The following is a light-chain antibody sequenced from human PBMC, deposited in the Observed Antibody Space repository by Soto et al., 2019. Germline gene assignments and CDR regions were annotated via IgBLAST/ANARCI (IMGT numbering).Light chain of an antibody. J-gene: IGKJ1*01. CDR1: QSVGTN. CDR3: KQWVRWT. Sequence: EIVMTQSPATLSVSPGYRVTLSCRASQSVGTNVAWYQQRPGQAPRRLTSGASVRASGITTRCSGSGSETEFTLTVTSVQAEDFAIYYCKQWVRWTFGQGTRLELK. CDR2: GAS. V-gene: IGKV3-15*01.